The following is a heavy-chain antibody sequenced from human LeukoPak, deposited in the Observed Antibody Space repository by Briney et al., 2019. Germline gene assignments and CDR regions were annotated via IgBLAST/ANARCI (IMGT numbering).Heavy chain of an antibody. D-gene: IGHD3-22*01. CDR2: ISYDGSNK. CDR3: ARERYYDSSGYNWDFDY. Sequence: PGRSLRLPCAASGFTFSSYAMHWVRQAPGKGLEWVAVISYDGSNKYYADSVKGRFTISRDNSKNTLYLQMNSLRAEDTAVYYCARERYYDSSGYNWDFDYWGQGTLVTVSS. J-gene: IGHJ4*02. CDR1: GFTFSSYA. V-gene: IGHV3-30-3*01.